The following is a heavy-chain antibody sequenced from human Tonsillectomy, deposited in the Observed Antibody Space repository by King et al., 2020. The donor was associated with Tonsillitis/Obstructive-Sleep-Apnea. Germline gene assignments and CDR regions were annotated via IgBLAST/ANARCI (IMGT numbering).Heavy chain of an antibody. V-gene: IGHV4-34*01. J-gene: IGHJ4*02. CDR3: ARGQNYGGNSAFDY. Sequence: VQLQQWGAGLLKPSETLSLTCAVYGGSFSGYCWSWIRQPPGKGLEWIGEINHSGSTNYNPSLKSRVTISVDTSKNQFSLKLNSVTAADTSLYYCARGQNYGGNSAFDYWGQGTLVTVSS. D-gene: IGHD4-23*01. CDR1: GGSFSGYC. CDR2: INHSGST.